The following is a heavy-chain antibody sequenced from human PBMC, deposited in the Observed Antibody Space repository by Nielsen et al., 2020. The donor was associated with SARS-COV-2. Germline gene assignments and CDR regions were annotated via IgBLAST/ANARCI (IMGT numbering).Heavy chain of an antibody. CDR1: GYTFTSYY. D-gene: IGHD6-19*01. V-gene: IGHV1-2*06. CDR2: INPNSGDT. Sequence: ASVKVSCKASGYTFTSYYMHWVRQAPGQGLKWMGRINPNSGDTNYAQTFQSRVTMTRDTSISTAYLDLRSLRSDDTAIYYCARGGYSSGRYEGFFDHWGQGTLATVSS. J-gene: IGHJ4*02. CDR3: ARGGYSSGRYEGFFDH.